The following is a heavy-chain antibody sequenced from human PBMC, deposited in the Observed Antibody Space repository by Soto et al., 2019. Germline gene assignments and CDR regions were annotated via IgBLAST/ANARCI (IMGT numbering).Heavy chain of an antibody. CDR1: GGSISSSNW. D-gene: IGHD2-2*02. Sequence: PSETLSLTCAVSGGSISSSNWWSWVRQPPGKGLEWIGEIYHSGSTNYNPSLKSRVTISVDKSKNQFSLKLSSVTAADTAVYYCARLGYCSSTSCYRGENYYYYGMDVWGQGTTVTV. CDR3: ARLGYCSSTSCYRGENYYYYGMDV. J-gene: IGHJ6*02. CDR2: IYHSGST. V-gene: IGHV4-4*02.